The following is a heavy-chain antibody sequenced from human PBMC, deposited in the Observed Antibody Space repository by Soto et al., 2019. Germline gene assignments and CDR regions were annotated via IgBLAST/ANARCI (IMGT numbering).Heavy chain of an antibody. CDR2: IYTSGST. J-gene: IGHJ5*02. CDR1: GGSISSYY. CDR3: ARDLKDPGYSSGWYINWFDP. D-gene: IGHD6-19*01. V-gene: IGHV4-4*07. Sequence: QVQLQESGPGLVKPSETLSLTYTVSGGSISSYYWSWIRQPAGKGLEWIGRIYTSGSTNYNPSLKSRVTMSVDTSKNQFSLKLSSVTAADTAVYYCARDLKDPGYSSGWYINWFDPWGQGTLVTVSS.